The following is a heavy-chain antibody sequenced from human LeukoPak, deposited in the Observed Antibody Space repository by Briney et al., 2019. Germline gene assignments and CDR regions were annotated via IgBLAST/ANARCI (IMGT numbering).Heavy chain of an antibody. CDR2: ISSSGSTI. CDR1: GFTFSDYY. J-gene: IGHJ4*02. V-gene: IGHV3-11*01. Sequence: GGSLRLSCAASGFTFSDYYMSWIRQAPGKGLAWVSYISSSGSTIYYADSVKGRFTISRDNAKNSLYLQMNSLRAEDTAVYYCTTVSYYDSSGYPQQDWGQGTLVTVSS. D-gene: IGHD3-22*01. CDR3: TTVSYYDSSGYPQQD.